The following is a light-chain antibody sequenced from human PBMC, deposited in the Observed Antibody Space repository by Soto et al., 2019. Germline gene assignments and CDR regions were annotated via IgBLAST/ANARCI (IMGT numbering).Light chain of an antibody. CDR1: QSISSW. J-gene: IGKJ4*01. CDR2: KAS. V-gene: IGKV1-5*03. Sequence: DIQMTQSPSTLSASVGDRVTITCRASQSISSWLAWYQQKPGKAPKLLIYKASSLESGDPSRLSGSGSGTEFTLTISSLQPDDFATYYCQQYNSYSLAFGGGTKVEIK. CDR3: QQYNSYSLA.